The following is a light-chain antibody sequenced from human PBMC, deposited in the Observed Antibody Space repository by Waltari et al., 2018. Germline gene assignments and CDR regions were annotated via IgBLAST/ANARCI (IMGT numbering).Light chain of an antibody. Sequence: SILTQLTSVSGAPGPRVTISCTGSSSNTEPGHDVPWYQALPGTAPKLLIYGNDNRPSGVPDRFSGSKSGSSASLAINGLQAEDEADYYCQSFDSNVRGGVVFGGGTKVTVL. CDR3: QSFDSNVRGGVV. CDR2: GND. J-gene: IGLJ3*02. CDR1: SSNTEPGHD. V-gene: IGLV1-40*01.